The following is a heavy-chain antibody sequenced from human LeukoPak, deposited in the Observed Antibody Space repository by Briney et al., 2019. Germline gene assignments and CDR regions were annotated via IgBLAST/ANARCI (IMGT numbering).Heavy chain of an antibody. Sequence: SETLSLTCTVSGGSINSDYWSWLRQPPGEGPEWIGYIYHSGNTNYNPSLKSRVTISIDTSKKQFSLKLSSVTAADTAVYYCARGAGWYNYWGQGTLVTVSS. J-gene: IGHJ4*02. CDR2: IYHSGNT. V-gene: IGHV4-59*01. CDR3: ARGAGWYNY. D-gene: IGHD6-19*01. CDR1: GGSINSDY.